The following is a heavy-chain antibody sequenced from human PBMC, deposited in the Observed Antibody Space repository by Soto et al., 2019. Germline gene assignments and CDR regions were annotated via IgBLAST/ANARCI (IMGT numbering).Heavy chain of an antibody. CDR3: ASLKGGLYAFWSGYGMDV. D-gene: IGHD3-3*01. Sequence: TEDLRGPNNGSGGSIRTSSYLWCWVLQPPKKELVWLGSIYDSGSTDDNPSLKSRVTISVDTSTNQFSLKLRSVTAADTAVYYCASLKGGLYAFWSGYGMDVWGEGTTV. J-gene: IGHJ6*02. V-gene: IGHV4-39*01. CDR1: GGSIRTSSYL. CDR2: IYDSGST.